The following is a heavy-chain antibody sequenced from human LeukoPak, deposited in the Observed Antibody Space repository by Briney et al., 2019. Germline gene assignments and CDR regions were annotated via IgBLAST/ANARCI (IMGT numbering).Heavy chain of an antibody. J-gene: IGHJ4*02. D-gene: IGHD3-22*01. CDR3: ARSRYDGSGYYGIIDY. Sequence: GGSLRLSCAASEFSVGSNYMTWVRQAPGKGLEGVSLIYSGGSTYYADSVKGRFTISRDNSKNTLYLQMNSLRAEDTAVYYCARSRYDGSGYYGIIDYWGQGTLVTVSS. V-gene: IGHV3-66*01. CDR2: IYSGGST. CDR1: EFSVGSNY.